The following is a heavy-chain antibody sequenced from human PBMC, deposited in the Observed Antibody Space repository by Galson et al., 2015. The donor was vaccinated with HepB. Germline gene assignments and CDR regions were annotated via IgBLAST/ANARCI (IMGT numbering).Heavy chain of an antibody. V-gene: IGHV3-74*01. Sequence: SLRLSCAASGFTFSSYSMNWVRQAPGKGLVWVSRINSDGSSTSYADSVKGRFTISRDNAKNTLYLQMNSLRAEDTAVYYCARDHSSRRVGNWFDPWGQGTLVTVSS. CDR3: ARDHSSRRVGNWFDP. CDR1: GFTFSSYS. CDR2: INSDGSST. D-gene: IGHD6-13*01. J-gene: IGHJ5*02.